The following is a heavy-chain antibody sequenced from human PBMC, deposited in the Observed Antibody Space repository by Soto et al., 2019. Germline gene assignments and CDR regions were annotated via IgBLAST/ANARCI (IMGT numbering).Heavy chain of an antibody. CDR2: ISGSGDRT. J-gene: IGHJ4*02. D-gene: IGHD3-16*02. Sequence: EVQLLESGGGLVQPGGSLRLSCAASGITISNYPMSWVRQAPGKGLDWVSGISGSGDRTYYADSAKGRFTISKDISRSALSLQLDSLGVDDTAVYFCVKDDGSYPSTAPHCGQGTLVTVSS. V-gene: IGHV3-23*01. CDR3: VKDDGSYPSTAPH. CDR1: GITISNYP.